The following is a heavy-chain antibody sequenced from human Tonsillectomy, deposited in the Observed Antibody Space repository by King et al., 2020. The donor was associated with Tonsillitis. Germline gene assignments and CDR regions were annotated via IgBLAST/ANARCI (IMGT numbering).Heavy chain of an antibody. CDR2: IYSDGTI. V-gene: IGHV3-53*01. Sequence: VQLVESGGGLIQPGGSLRLSCAASGFTVSSNYMSWVRQAPGKGLEWVSIIYSDGTIHYADSVRGRLTISRDTSKNTVYLQLNSLTVEDTAMYYCARAPTRTTIFDIWGQGTLVTVSS. J-gene: IGHJ4*02. CDR3: ARAPTRTTIFDI. CDR1: GFTVSSNY. D-gene: IGHD1-7*01.